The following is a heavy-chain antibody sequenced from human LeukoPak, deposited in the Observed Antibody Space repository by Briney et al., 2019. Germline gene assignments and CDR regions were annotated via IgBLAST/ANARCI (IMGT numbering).Heavy chain of an antibody. CDR3: ARIPIAAGAYYFDY. CDR1: GFTFSSYA. Sequence: GGSLRLSCAASGFTFSSYAMSWVRQAPGEGLEWVSTISGRGDSTYYADSVKGRFTISRDNSKNTLYLQMHSLRAEDTAVYYCARIPIAAGAYYFDYWGQGTLVTVSS. V-gene: IGHV3-23*01. D-gene: IGHD6-13*01. J-gene: IGHJ4*02. CDR2: ISGRGDST.